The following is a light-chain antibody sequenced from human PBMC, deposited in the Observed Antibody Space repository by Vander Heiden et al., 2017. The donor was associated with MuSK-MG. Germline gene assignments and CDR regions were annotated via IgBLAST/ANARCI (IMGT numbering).Light chain of an antibody. CDR3: QSYDSSMSGHWV. CDR1: SSNIGAGYD. V-gene: IGLV1-40*01. Sequence: QSVLTQPPSVSGAPGQRVTISCTGSSSNIGAGYDVHWYQQLPGTAPKLLIYGNRNRPSGVPERFSGSKSGTSASLAITGLQAEDEADYYCQSYDSSMSGHWVFGGGTKLTVL. J-gene: IGLJ3*02. CDR2: GNR.